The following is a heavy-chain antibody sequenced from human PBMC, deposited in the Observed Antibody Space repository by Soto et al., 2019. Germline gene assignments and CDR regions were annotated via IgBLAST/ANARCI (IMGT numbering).Heavy chain of an antibody. CDR3: ARSAVTLDY. J-gene: IGHJ4*02. D-gene: IGHD4-17*01. CDR2: IYYSGST. V-gene: IGHV4-39*02. CDR1: GGSISSSSYY. Sequence: QLQLQESGPGLVKPSETLSLTCTVSGGSISSSSYYWGWIRQPPGKGLEWIGSIYYSGSTYYNPSLKSRVTVSVATSMIHFSLTLSSVAAAGTAVYYCARSAVTLDYWGQGTLVTVSS.